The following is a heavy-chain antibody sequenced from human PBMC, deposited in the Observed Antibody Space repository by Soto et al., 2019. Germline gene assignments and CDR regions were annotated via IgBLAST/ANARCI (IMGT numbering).Heavy chain of an antibody. CDR3: VWGDTYYSEWYFQY. Sequence: QIQLVQSGAEVKKPGASVKVSCKTSGFTFKGYYIYWVRQAPGQGLELMGWISTYNGITQYTESLQDRVTMTIETSASTAHLELRSLTSEDTAVYFCVWGDTYYSEWYFQYWGQGTLVIVSS. J-gene: IGHJ4*02. D-gene: IGHD2-21*01. V-gene: IGHV1-18*01. CDR2: ISTYNGIT. CDR1: GFTFKGYY.